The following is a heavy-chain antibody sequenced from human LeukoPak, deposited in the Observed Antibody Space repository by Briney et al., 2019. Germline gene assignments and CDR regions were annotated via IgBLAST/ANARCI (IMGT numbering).Heavy chain of an antibody. V-gene: IGHV4-39*07. CDR2: IYYSGST. J-gene: IGHJ4*02. Sequence: SETLSLTCTVSGGSISSSSYYWGWIRQPPGKGLEWIGSIYYSGSTYYNPSLKSRVTISVDTSKNQFSLKLSSVTAADTAVYYCARGVAEYWGQGTLVTVSS. CDR1: GGSISSSSYY. CDR3: ARGVAEY. D-gene: IGHD2-15*01.